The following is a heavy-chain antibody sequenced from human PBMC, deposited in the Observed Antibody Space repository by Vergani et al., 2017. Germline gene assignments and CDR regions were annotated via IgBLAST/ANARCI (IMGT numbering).Heavy chain of an antibody. CDR1: GFTFSSYA. J-gene: IGHJ4*02. Sequence: VQLVESGGGVVQPGGSLRLSCAASGFTFSSYAMSWVRQAPGKGLEWVSAISGSGGSTYYANSVKGRFTISRDNSKNTLYLQMNSLRAEDTAVYYCAKSLVGATTGFDYWGQGTLVTVSS. D-gene: IGHD1-26*01. CDR2: ISGSGGST. V-gene: IGHV3-23*04. CDR3: AKSLVGATTGFDY.